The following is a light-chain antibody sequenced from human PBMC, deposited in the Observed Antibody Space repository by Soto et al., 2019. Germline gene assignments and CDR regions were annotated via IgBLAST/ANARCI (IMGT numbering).Light chain of an antibody. J-gene: IGKJ5*01. V-gene: IGKV1-13*02. CDR3: QQFNSYPLT. CDR1: QDIRGA. Sequence: AIQVTQSPSSLSASVGDRGTMTCRASQDIRGALAWYQQKSGKPPNLLIYDVSTLEGGVPSRFSGSGSGTEFTLTISSLQPEDFGTYYCQQFNSYPLTFGHGTRLEIK. CDR2: DVS.